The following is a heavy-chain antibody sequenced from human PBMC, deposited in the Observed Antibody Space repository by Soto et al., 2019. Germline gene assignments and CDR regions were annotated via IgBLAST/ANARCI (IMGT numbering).Heavy chain of an antibody. J-gene: IGHJ6*02. D-gene: IGHD3-10*01. CDR2: IYYSGST. CDR3: ARETYGSGSPPYGMDV. Sequence: TLSLTCTVSGGSISSGDYYWSWIRQPPGKGLEWIGYIYYSGSTYYNPSLKRRVTISVDTSKNQFSLKLSSVTAADTAVYYCARETYGSGSPPYGMDVWGQGTTVTVSS. V-gene: IGHV4-30-4*01. CDR1: GGSISSGDYY.